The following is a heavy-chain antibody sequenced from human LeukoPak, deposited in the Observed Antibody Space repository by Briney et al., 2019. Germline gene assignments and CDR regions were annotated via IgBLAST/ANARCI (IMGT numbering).Heavy chain of an antibody. V-gene: IGHV4-38-2*01. J-gene: IGHJ4*02. D-gene: IGHD2/OR15-2a*01. CDR2: IYHTGSA. CDR3: ASYCYSTTCILRGFDY. CDR1: GYSFTSGHY. Sequence: SETLSLTCSVSGYSFTSGHYWGWIRQPPGKGLEGIANIYHTGSAHYNPSLKSRVTISVDTSKNQFSLTLSPVTAAATAVYYCASYCYSTTCILRGFDYWGQGTLVTVSS.